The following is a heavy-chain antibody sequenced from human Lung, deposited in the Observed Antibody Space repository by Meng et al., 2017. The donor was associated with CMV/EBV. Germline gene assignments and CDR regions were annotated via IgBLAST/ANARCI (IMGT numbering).Heavy chain of an antibody. D-gene: IGHD5-12*01. J-gene: IGHJ4*02. Sequence: KVSCKGSGYPFGRYGISWVRQAPGQGLEWMGWISAYNGNTNFAQNLQDRVTMTTDTSTSTAYMELRRLRSDDTAVYYCACGGYFGDYWGQGTLVTVSS. CDR2: ISAYNGNT. V-gene: IGHV1-18*01. CDR1: GYPFGRYG. CDR3: ACGGYFGDY.